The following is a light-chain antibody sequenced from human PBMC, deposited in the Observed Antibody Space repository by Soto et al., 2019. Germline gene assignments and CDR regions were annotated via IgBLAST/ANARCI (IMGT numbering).Light chain of an antibody. CDR1: SSDVGGYNY. J-gene: IGLJ1*01. CDR2: DVS. CDR3: SSCTSSSTFYV. V-gene: IGLV2-14*01. Sequence: QSVLTQPASVSGSPGQSITISCTGTSSDVGGYNYVSWYQQHPGKAPKLMIYDVSNRPSGVSNRFSGSKSGNTASLTISGLQAEDEADYYCSSCTSSSTFYVFGTGTKVT.